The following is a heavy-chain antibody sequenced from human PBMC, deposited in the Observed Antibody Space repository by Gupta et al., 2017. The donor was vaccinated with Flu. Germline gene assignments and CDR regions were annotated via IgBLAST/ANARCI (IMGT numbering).Heavy chain of an antibody. CDR3: AKHTVTNYFDS. J-gene: IGHJ4*02. CDR1: GFTFSSYA. CDR2: ISGSAGST. Sequence: EVQLLESGGGLVQPGGSLRLSCAASGFTFSSYALSWVRQAPGKGLEWVSAISGSAGSTYDADSVKGRFTISRDNSKGTLYLQLNSLRAEDTAVYYCAKHTVTNYFDSWGQGTLVTVSS. V-gene: IGHV3-23*01. D-gene: IGHD4-17*01.